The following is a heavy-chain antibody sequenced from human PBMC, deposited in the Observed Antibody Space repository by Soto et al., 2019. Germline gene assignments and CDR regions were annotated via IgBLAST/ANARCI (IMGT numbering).Heavy chain of an antibody. D-gene: IGHD3-3*01. CDR1: GGSMRSDNYF. J-gene: IGHJ5*02. CDR3: SGLSSSKIVSDPAVGGGPWFDP. V-gene: IGHV4-30-4*03. Sequence: QVRLQESGPGLVKPSQTLSLTCTVSGGSMRSDNYFWSWIRQPPGKGLEWIGYIYYSGSAYYNPSIGLNISAAVDTSNKQSSQTLPSVAAADAAIYYCSGLSSSKIVSDPAVGGGPWFDPGAKGPLVT. CDR2: IYYSGSA.